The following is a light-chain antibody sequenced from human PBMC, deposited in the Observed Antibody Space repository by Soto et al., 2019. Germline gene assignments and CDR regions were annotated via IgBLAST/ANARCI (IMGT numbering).Light chain of an antibody. Sequence: DIQMTQSPSTLAASVGDRVTITCRASQSISNWMAWYQQKPEKAPKLLIYKASSLESGVPSRFSGSGSGTEFTLTISSLQPDDFATYYCQQYNSYLYTFGQGTKLEIK. CDR2: KAS. J-gene: IGKJ2*01. V-gene: IGKV1-5*03. CDR1: QSISNW. CDR3: QQYNSYLYT.